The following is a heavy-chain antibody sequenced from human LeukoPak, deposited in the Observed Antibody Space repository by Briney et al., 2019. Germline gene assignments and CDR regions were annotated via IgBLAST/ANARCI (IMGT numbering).Heavy chain of an antibody. V-gene: IGHV3-30*18. J-gene: IGHJ3*02. Sequence: GGSLRLSCAASGFTFSSYAMSWVRQAPGKGLEWVAVISYDGSNKYYADSVKGRFTISRDNSKNTLYLQMNSLRAEDTAVYYCAKVPDSSGYDYGDAFDIWGQGTMVTVSS. CDR2: ISYDGSNK. D-gene: IGHD3-22*01. CDR3: AKVPDSSGYDYGDAFDI. CDR1: GFTFSSYA.